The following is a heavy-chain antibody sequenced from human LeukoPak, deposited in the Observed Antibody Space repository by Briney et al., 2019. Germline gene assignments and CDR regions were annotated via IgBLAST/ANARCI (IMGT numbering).Heavy chain of an antibody. D-gene: IGHD3-16*01. Sequence: GGSLRLSCAASGFTFNNFAMSWVRQAPGKGLEWVSGISGSGGSTFYADSVKGRFTISRDNSKNTLYLQMNSLRAEDTAVYYCAKLGEVLRRPVDYWGQGTLVTVSS. CDR1: GFTFNNFA. J-gene: IGHJ4*02. CDR3: AKLGEVLRRPVDY. V-gene: IGHV3-23*01. CDR2: ISGSGGST.